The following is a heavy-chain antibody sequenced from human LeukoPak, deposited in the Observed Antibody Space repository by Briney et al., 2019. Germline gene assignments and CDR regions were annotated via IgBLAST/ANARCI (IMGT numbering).Heavy chain of an antibody. V-gene: IGHV3-23*01. D-gene: IGHD2-15*01. CDR3: GKGSGPNYYGMDV. CDR2: ITGSGGRT. J-gene: IGHJ6*04. Sequence: GGSLRLSCAASGFTFCSYAMNWVRHAPRKGLEWGSLITGSGGRTYYADSVKGRFTISGDNSKNTLYLQMNSLRAEDTAVYYYGKGSGPNYYGMDVWGKGTTVTVSS. CDR1: GFTFCSYA.